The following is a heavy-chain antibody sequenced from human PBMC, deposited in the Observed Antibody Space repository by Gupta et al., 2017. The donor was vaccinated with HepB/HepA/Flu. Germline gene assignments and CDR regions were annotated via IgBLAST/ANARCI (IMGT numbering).Heavy chain of an antibody. CDR1: GFRFSAYG. CDR3: ARAFGRGSRWLQASFDY. V-gene: IGHV3-30*03. J-gene: IGHJ4*02. Sequence: QVELVESGGGVVQAGRSLRLSCAASGFRFSAYGMHWVRQAPGKGLEWVAVTSYDGRNKYYVDSVNGRFTISRDNSKNTLYLQMNNLRAEDTGVYYCARAFGRGSRWLQASFDYWGQGILVTVSS. CDR2: TSYDGRNK. D-gene: IGHD5-24*01.